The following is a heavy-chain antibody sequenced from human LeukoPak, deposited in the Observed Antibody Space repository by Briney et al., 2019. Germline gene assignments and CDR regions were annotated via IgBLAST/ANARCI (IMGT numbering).Heavy chain of an antibody. CDR3: ARAPPYSSGRGTHWFDP. CDR2: IYTSGST. D-gene: IGHD6-19*01. V-gene: IGHV4-4*07. CDR1: GGSISSYY. Sequence: PSETLSLTCTVSGGSISSYYWSWIRQPAGKELEWIGRIYTSGSTNYSPSLKSRVTMSVDTSKNHFSLKLSSVTAADTAVYYCARAPPYSSGRGTHWFDPWGQGTLVTVSS. J-gene: IGHJ5*02.